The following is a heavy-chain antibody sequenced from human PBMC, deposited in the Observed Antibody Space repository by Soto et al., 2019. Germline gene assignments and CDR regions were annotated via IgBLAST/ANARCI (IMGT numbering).Heavy chain of an antibody. V-gene: IGHV4-30-4*01. CDR3: ARVFNRLWTVRGGAFDI. J-gene: IGHJ3*02. CDR1: GGSISSGDYY. D-gene: IGHD3-16*01. Sequence: QVQLQESAPGLVKPSQTLSLTCTVSGGSISSGDYYWSWIRQPPGKGLEWIGYIYYSGSTYYNPSLKSRVTISVDTSKNQFSLKLSSVPAADTAVYYCARVFNRLWTVRGGAFDIWGQGTMVTVSS. CDR2: IYYSGST.